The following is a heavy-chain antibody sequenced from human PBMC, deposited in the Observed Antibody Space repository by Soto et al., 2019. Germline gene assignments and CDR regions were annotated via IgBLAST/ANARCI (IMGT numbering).Heavy chain of an antibody. Sequence: QVQLVQSGAEVKKPGSSVKVSCKASGGTFSSYAISWVRQAPGQGLEWMGGIIPIFGTANYAQKFQGRVTITADESTSTAYMELSSPRSEDTAVYYCARAIDYYDSSGYPQTQFDYWGQGTLVTVSS. CDR3: ARAIDYYDSSGYPQTQFDY. D-gene: IGHD3-22*01. J-gene: IGHJ4*02. CDR1: GGTFSSYA. CDR2: IIPIFGTA. V-gene: IGHV1-69*01.